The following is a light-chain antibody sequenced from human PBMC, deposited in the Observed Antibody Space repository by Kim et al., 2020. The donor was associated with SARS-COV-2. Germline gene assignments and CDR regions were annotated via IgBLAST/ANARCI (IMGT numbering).Light chain of an antibody. CDR3: SSYTSSSTFV. V-gene: IGLV2-14*03. CDR2: DVW. Sequence: QSALTHPASVSGSPGQSITISCTGTSTDVGSYNYVSWYQQQPGRAPKLMIYDVWKRPSGISDRFSGSKSGNTASLSISGLQAEDEADYYCSSYTSSSTFVFGAGTRVSVL. CDR1: STDVGSYNY. J-gene: IGLJ1*01.